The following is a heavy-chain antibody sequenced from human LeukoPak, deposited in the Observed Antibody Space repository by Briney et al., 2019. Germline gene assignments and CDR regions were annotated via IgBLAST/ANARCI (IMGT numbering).Heavy chain of an antibody. CDR1: GFTFNDYS. Sequence: GGSLRLSCAASGFTFNDYSMHWVRQVPGKGLEWVSGITWNSDTVVYADSVKGRFTISRDNAKNSLYLQMNSLRGEDTAVYYCARVRYDSGWYDYWGQGALVIVSS. CDR3: ARVRYDSGWYDY. D-gene: IGHD6-19*01. CDR2: ITWNSDTV. J-gene: IGHJ4*02. V-gene: IGHV3-9*01.